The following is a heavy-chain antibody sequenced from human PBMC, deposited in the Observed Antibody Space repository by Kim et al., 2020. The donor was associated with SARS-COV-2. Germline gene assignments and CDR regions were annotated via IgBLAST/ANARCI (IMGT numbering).Heavy chain of an antibody. CDR1: GFTFEDYA. V-gene: IGHV3-43*02. D-gene: IGHD3-22*01. CDR2: ISGDGSNT. Sequence: GGSLRLSCAASGFTFEDYAMHWVRQAPGKGLEWVSLISGDGSNTNYADSVKGRFTISRDNSKNSLYLQMNSLRSEDTAFYYCARAETDYYDSSGYFFYWG. J-gene: IGHJ4*01. CDR3: ARAETDYYDSSGYFFY.